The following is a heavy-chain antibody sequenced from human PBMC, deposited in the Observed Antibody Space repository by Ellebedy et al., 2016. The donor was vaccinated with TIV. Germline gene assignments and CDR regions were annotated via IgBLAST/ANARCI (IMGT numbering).Heavy chain of an antibody. Sequence: GESLKISXAASGLTFSTYAIHWVRQAPGKGLEWVAAIAYDGSNKYYADSVKGRFTISRDNSKSTLFLQMNGLRAEDTAVYYCAKEGIGVYYFDHWGQGSLVTVSS. V-gene: IGHV3-30-3*01. CDR2: IAYDGSNK. J-gene: IGHJ4*02. CDR3: AKEGIGVYYFDH. D-gene: IGHD2/OR15-2a*01. CDR1: GLTFSTYA.